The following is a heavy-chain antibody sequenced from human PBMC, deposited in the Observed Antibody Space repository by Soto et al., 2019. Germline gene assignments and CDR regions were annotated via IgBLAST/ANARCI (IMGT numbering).Heavy chain of an antibody. Sequence: EVQLVESGGGLVQPGGSLRLSCAASGFTFSTYWMSWVRQAPGKGLEWVANIKEDGSEKYYVDSVKGRFTISRDNAKNALYLQMNSLRVEDTALYYCAHPSLASAGQHYWGQGTLVTVSS. J-gene: IGHJ4*02. CDR1: GFTFSTYW. CDR3: AHPSLASAGQHY. CDR2: IKEDGSEK. V-gene: IGHV3-7*01. D-gene: IGHD6-13*01.